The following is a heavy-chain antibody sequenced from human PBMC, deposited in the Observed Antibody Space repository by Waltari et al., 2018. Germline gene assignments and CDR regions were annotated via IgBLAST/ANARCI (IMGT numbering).Heavy chain of an antibody. CDR1: GGYFSGYY. CDR3: ARRLRFLMQFDP. D-gene: IGHD3-3*01. Sequence: QVQLQQWGAGLLKPSETLSLTCAVYGGYFSGYYWRWIRKPPGKGLEWIGEINHSGSTNYNPSLKSRVTISVDTSKNQFSLKLSSVTAADTAVYYCARRLRFLMQFDPWGQGTLVTVSS. CDR2: INHSGST. J-gene: IGHJ5*02. V-gene: IGHV4-34*01.